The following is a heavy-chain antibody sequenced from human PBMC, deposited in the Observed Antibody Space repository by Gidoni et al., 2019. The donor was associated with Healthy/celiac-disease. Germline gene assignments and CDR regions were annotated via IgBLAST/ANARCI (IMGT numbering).Heavy chain of an antibody. CDR1: GFTFDDDA. J-gene: IGHJ5*02. Sequence: EVQLVESGGGLVQPGRSLRLSCAASGFTFDDDAMHWVRQAPGKGLEWVSGISWNSGSIGYADSVKGRFTISRDNAKNSLYLQMNSLRAEDTALYYCAKDMSGSGSYYDNWFDPWGQGTLVTVSS. V-gene: IGHV3-9*01. CDR3: AKDMSGSGSYYDNWFDP. CDR2: ISWNSGSI. D-gene: IGHD3-10*01.